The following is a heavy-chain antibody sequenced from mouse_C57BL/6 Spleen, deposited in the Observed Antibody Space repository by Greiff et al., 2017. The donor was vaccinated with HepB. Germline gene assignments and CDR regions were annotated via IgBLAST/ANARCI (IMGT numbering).Heavy chain of an antibody. V-gene: IGHV1-80*01. CDR1: GYAFSSYW. D-gene: IGHD1-1*01. CDR2: IYPGDGDT. J-gene: IGHJ2*01. CDR3: ARGGGSRHFDY. Sequence: VQLQQSGAELVKPGASVKISCKASGYAFSSYWMNWVKQRPGKGLEWIGQIYPGDGDTNYNGKFKGKATLTADKSSSTAYVQLSSLTSEDSAVYFCARGGGSRHFDYWGQGTTLTVSS.